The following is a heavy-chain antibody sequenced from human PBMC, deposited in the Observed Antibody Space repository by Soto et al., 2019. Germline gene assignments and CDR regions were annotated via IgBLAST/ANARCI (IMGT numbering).Heavy chain of an antibody. V-gene: IGHV1-3*01. D-gene: IGHD2-15*01. J-gene: IGHJ5*02. CDR1: GYTSTRYT. Sequence: QVQLVQSGAEVKKPGASVKISCKASGYTSTRYTMNWVRQAPGQRLEWMGWINPDNGNTKSSQKFQDRVIITRDTYASTAYMDVSSLRSEDTAVYYCARGIATGQLDPWGQGTLVTVSS. CDR2: INPDNGNT. CDR3: ARGIATGQLDP.